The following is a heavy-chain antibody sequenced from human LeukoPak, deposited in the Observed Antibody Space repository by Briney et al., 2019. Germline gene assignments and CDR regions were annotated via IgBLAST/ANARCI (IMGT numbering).Heavy chain of an antibody. D-gene: IGHD5-18*01. CDR3: ARVEWHTAMVTGEPDY. CDR2: ISAYNGNT. J-gene: IGHJ4*02. Sequence: ASVKVSCKASGYTFTSYGISWVRQAPGQGLEWMGWISAYNGNTKYAQTLQGRVTMTTDTSTSTAYMELRSLRSDDTSVYYCARVEWHTAMVTGEPDYRGQGTLVTVSS. CDR1: GYTFTSYG. V-gene: IGHV1-18*01.